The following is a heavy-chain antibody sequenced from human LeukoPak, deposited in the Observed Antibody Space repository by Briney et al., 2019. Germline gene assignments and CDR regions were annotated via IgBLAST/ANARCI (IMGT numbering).Heavy chain of an antibody. CDR1: GFTFSSYW. J-gene: IGHJ4*02. D-gene: IGHD3-22*01. V-gene: IGHV3-74*01. Sequence: GSLRPSCAASGFTFSSYWMHWVRQAPGKGLVWVSRINSDGSSTSYADSVKGRFTISRDNAKNTLYLQMNSLRAEDTAVYYCASYYYDSSGYYRFDYWGQGTLVTVSS. CDR3: ASYYYDSSGYYRFDY. CDR2: INSDGSST.